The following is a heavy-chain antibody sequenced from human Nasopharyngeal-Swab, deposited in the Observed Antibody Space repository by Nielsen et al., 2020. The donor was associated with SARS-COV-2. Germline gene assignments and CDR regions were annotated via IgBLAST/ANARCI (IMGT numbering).Heavy chain of an antibody. J-gene: IGHJ4*02. D-gene: IGHD5-18*01. V-gene: IGHV1-46*01. CDR3: ARGYSYGLAY. CDR1: GYTFTNHF. Sequence: ASVKVSCKASGYTFTNHFMHWVRQAPGQGLEWMGMINPSGGSTGYEQNFKGRVTVTRDTSTSTVYMELSSLSSEDSAVYYCARGYSYGLAYWGQGTLVTVSP. CDR2: INPSGGST.